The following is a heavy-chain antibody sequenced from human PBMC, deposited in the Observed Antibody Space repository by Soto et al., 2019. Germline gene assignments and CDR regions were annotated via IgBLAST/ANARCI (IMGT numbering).Heavy chain of an antibody. CDR3: ARASPAVCGGGSCYRLDSSFDS. CDR2: IIPLFGTP. D-gene: IGHD2-15*01. Sequence: QVQLVQSGAEVKKPGSSLKVSCKTSGASFSTSGISWLRQAPGQGLEWMGGIIPLFGTPKYARKFQGRVSITADESATTVYMELSSLSSDDAAVYYCARASPAVCGGGSCYRLDSSFDSWGQGALVIVSS. CDR1: GASFSTSG. J-gene: IGHJ5*01. V-gene: IGHV1-69*01.